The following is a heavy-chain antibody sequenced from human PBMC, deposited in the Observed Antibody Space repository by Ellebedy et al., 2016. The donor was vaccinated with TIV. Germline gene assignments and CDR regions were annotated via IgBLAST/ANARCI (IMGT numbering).Heavy chain of an antibody. CDR3: AGDIATAGWGGY. Sequence: GESLKISXAASGFTFSSYAMSWVRQAPGKGLEWVSGISGSGGSTYYADSVKGRFTISRDNSKNTLYLQMNSLRAEDTGVYYCAGDIATAGWGGYWGQGTLVTVSS. D-gene: IGHD6-13*01. V-gene: IGHV3-23*01. J-gene: IGHJ4*02. CDR1: GFTFSSYA. CDR2: ISGSGGST.